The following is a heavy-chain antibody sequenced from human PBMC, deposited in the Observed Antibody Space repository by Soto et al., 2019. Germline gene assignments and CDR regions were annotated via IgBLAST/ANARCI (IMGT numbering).Heavy chain of an antibody. CDR2: IWHDGSDK. Sequence: QVQLVESGGGVVQPGTSLRLSCAASGFTFSSYGMHWVRQAPGKGLEWVAVIWHDGSDKYYVDSVKGRFTISRDNSKKPLDLQMNSPRAEATAVYYCVREALVASTVPHNWGDSWGQGTLVTVSS. D-gene: IGHD2-2*01. CDR1: GFTFSSYG. J-gene: IGHJ5*01. CDR3: VREALVASTVPHNWGDS. V-gene: IGHV3-33*01.